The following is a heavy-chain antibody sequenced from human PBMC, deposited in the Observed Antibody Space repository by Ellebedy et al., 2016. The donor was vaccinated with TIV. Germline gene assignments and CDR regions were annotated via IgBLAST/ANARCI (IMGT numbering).Heavy chain of an antibody. D-gene: IGHD4-23*01. V-gene: IGHV3-23*01. CDR2: ITESGGNT. CDR1: GLTFSSHA. Sequence: PGGSLRLSCAASGLTFSSHAMSWVRQAPGKGLEWASSITESGGNTYYADSVKGRFTISRDNSKDTLYLQMNSRRAEDTAIYYCARDPVGVGPAFDVWGQGTMVTVSS. CDR3: ARDPVGVGPAFDV. J-gene: IGHJ3*01.